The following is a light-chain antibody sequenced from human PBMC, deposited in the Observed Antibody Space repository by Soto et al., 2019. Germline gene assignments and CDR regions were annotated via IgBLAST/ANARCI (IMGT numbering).Light chain of an antibody. CDR3: QQYSNWPPLYT. J-gene: IGKJ2*01. CDR1: QIVSSS. V-gene: IGKV3-15*01. CDR2: DAS. Sequence: EIVMTQSPATLSVSPGERATLSCRASQIVSSSLPWYQQKPGLPPRLLIYDASTRATGIPDRFSGSGSGTDFDLTISSLQSADFAVYYCQQYSNWPPLYTFGRGTKLEIK.